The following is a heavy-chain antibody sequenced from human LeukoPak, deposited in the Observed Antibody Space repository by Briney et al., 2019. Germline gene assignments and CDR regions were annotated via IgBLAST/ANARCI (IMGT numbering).Heavy chain of an antibody. CDR2: INHSGST. D-gene: IGHD4/OR15-4a*01. CDR3: ARVGRGATTRGRIDY. Sequence: SETLSLTCAVYGGSFGGYYWSWIRQPPGKGLEWIGEINHSGSTNYNPSLKSRVTISVDTSKNQFSLKLSSVTAADTAVYYCARVGRGATTRGRIDYWGQGTLVTVTS. J-gene: IGHJ4*02. V-gene: IGHV4-34*01. CDR1: GGSFGGYY.